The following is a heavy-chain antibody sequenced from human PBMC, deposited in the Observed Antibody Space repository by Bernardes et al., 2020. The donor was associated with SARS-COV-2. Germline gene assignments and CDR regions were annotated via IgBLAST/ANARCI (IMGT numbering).Heavy chain of an antibody. V-gene: IGHV4-59*08. Sequence: SETLSLTCTVSGGSISSYYWSWIRQPPGKGLEWIGYIYYSGSTNYNPSLKSRVTISVDTSQNQFSLKLSSVTAADTAVYYCARQDIGAIFGVVITPAGMDVWGQGTTVTVSS. CDR2: IYYSGST. D-gene: IGHD3-3*01. J-gene: IGHJ6*02. CDR1: GGSISSYY. CDR3: ARQDIGAIFGVVITPAGMDV.